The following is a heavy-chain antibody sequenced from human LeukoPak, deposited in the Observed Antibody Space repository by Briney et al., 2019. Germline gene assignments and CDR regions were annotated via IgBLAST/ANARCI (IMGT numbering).Heavy chain of an antibody. Sequence: GGSPRLSCAASGFTFSDYYMSWIRQAPGKELEWVSYISSSSSYTNYADSVKGRFTISRDNAKNSLYLQMNSLRAEDTAVYYCARVGELRYYFDYWGQGTLVTVSS. CDR2: ISSSSSYT. CDR3: ARVGELRYYFDY. CDR1: GFTFSDYY. V-gene: IGHV3-11*05. D-gene: IGHD1-26*01. J-gene: IGHJ4*02.